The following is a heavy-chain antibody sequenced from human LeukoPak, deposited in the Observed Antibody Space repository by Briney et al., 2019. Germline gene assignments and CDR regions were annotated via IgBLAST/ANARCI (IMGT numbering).Heavy chain of an antibody. CDR1: GLPFSSYG. D-gene: IGHD1-26*01. J-gene: IGHJ4*02. Sequence: GGSLRPSCAASGLPFSSYGMHWVRQAQGKGLEGVAVISYDGSNKYYADSVKGRFTISRDNSKNTLYLQMNSLRAEDTAVYYCAKTPVGATESYWGQGTLVTVSS. V-gene: IGHV3-30*18. CDR3: AKTPVGATESY. CDR2: ISYDGSNK.